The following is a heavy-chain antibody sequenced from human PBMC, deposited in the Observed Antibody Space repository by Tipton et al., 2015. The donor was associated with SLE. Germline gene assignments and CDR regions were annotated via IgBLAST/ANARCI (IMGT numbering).Heavy chain of an antibody. CDR3: ARAATYCGGDCYGYAFDI. CDR2: ISGSSTYT. CDR1: GFTFSDYY. J-gene: IGHJ3*02. V-gene: IGHV3-11*05. Sequence: GSLRLSCAASGFTFSDYYMSWIRQAPGKGLEWVSYISGSSTYTNYADSVKGRFTISRDNAKNSLYLQMNSLRAEDTAVYYCARAATYCGGDCYGYAFDIWGQGTMVTVSS. D-gene: IGHD2-21*02.